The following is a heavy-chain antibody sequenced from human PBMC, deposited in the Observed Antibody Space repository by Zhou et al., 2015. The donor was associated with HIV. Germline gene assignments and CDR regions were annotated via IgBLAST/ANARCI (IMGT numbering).Heavy chain of an antibody. V-gene: IGHV1-69*06. Sequence: QVQLVQSGAEVKKPGSSVKVSCRATGGTFSGSDISWVRQAPGQGLEWMGSITPMFETKTYAEKFRARLTITVDKSTSAAYMELSGLTSEDAAVYFCARSSVNHDYAFDLWGQGDKGHRLF. J-gene: IGHJ3*01. CDR2: ITPMFETK. CDR3: ARSSVNHDYAFDL. D-gene: IGHD3-22*01. CDR1: GGTFSGSD.